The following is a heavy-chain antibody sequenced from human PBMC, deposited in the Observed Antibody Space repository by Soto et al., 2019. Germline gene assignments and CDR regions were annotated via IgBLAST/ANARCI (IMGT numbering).Heavy chain of an antibody. CDR2: ISAYNGNT. CDR3: ARDLAYCGGDCYPIDY. J-gene: IGHJ4*02. Sequence: QVQLVQSGAEVKKPGASVKVSCKASGYTFTSNGISWVRQAPGQGLEWMGWISAYNGNTNYAQKLQGRVTMTTDTSTSTAYMELRSMRSDDTAVYYCARDLAYCGGDCYPIDYWGQGTLVTVSS. V-gene: IGHV1-18*01. CDR1: GYTFTSNG. D-gene: IGHD2-21*02.